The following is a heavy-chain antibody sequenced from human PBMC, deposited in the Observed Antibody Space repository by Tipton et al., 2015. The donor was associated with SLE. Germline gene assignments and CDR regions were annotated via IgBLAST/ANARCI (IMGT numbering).Heavy chain of an antibody. J-gene: IGHJ6*03. V-gene: IGHV3-30*02. CDR3: AKGLTTYYYYMDV. CDR2: IRYDGSNK. D-gene: IGHD4/OR15-4a*01. CDR1: GFTFSSYG. Sequence: SLRLSCAASGFTFSSYGMHWVRQAPGKGLEWVAFIRYDGSNKYYADSVKGRFTISRDNSKNTLYLQMNSLRAEDTAVYYCAKGLTTYYYYMDVWGKGTTVTVSS.